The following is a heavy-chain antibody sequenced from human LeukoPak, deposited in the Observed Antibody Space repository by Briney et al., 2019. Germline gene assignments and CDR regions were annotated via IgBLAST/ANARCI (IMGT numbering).Heavy chain of an antibody. CDR1: GGSISSSSYY. CDR3: ARDQTSPQLSFDY. V-gene: IGHV4-39*07. J-gene: IGHJ4*02. D-gene: IGHD6-13*01. CDR2: IYYSGST. Sequence: PSETLSLTCTVSGGSISSSSYYWGWIRQPPGKGLEWIGSIYYSGSTYYNPSLKSRVTISVDTSKNQFSLKLSSVTAADTAVYYCARDQTSPQLSFDYWGQGTLVTVSS.